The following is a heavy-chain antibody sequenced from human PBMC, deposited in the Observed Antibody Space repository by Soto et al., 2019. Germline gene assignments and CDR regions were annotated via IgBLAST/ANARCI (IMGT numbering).Heavy chain of an antibody. CDR2: IYPGDSNT. J-gene: IGHJ5*02. D-gene: IGHD6-19*01. CDR1: GYSFTTYW. CDR3: ARHPRFDSGWVWFDP. V-gene: IGHV5-51*01. Sequence: GESLKISCKGSGYSFTTYWVGWVRQVPGKGLEWMAMIYPGDSNTVYSPSFQGQVTISADKSISTAYLQWSSLKASDTAMYYCARHPRFDSGWVWFDPWGQGTLVTVSS.